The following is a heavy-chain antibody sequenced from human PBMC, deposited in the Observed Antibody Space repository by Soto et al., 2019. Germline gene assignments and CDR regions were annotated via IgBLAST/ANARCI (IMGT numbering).Heavy chain of an antibody. V-gene: IGHV3-7*03. D-gene: IGHD3-16*01. J-gene: IGHJ5*02. Sequence: GGSLRLSCAASGFTFSSYWMSWVRQAPGKGLEWVANIKQDGSEKYYVDSVKGRFTISRDSAKNSLYLQMNSLRAEDTAVYYCARDLAVSWFDPWGQGTLVTVSS. CDR2: IKQDGSEK. CDR3: ARDLAVSWFDP. CDR1: GFTFSSYW.